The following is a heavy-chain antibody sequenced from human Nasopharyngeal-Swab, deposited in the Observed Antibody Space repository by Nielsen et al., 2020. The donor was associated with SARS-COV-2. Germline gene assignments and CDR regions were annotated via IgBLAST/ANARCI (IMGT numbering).Heavy chain of an antibody. CDR3: ARGPPGSSDWSYYFDY. D-gene: IGHD6-19*01. J-gene: IGHJ4*02. Sequence: GSLRLSCSVSNGSISTYHWSWIRQSPGKGLEWIGYIYYIGSTNYNPSLSRRVRMSIETSKNRFSLSLSSVTAEDTAVYYCARGPPGSSDWSYYFDYWGQGILVTVSS. V-gene: IGHV4-59*08. CDR1: NGSISTYH. CDR2: IYYIGST.